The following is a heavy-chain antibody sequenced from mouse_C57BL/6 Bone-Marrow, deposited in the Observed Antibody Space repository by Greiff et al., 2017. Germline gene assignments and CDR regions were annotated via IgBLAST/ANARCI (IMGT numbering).Heavy chain of an antibody. V-gene: IGHV1-15*01. CDR3: TREPHYYGSSPYAMDY. D-gene: IGHD1-1*01. CDR2: IDPETGGT. Sequence: VQLMESGAELVRPGASVTLSCKASGYTFTDYEMHWVKQTPVHGLEWIGAIDPETGGTDYNQKFKGKAILTADKSSSTSYMEHRSLTSEYSAVYYCTREPHYYGSSPYAMDYWGQGTSVTVSS. J-gene: IGHJ4*01. CDR1: GYTFTDYE.